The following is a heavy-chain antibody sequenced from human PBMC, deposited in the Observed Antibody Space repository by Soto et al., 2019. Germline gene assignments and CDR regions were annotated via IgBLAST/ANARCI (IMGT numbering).Heavy chain of an antibody. CDR2: IIPIFGTA. J-gene: IGHJ5*02. Sequence: QVQLVQSGAEVKKPGSSVKVSCKASGGTFSSYAISWVRQAPGQGLEWMGGIIPIFGTANYAQKFQGRVTITADESTSTAYMELSSLRSEDTAVYYCARDTGRSRVGAATLSNWFDPWGQGTLVTVSS. CDR3: ARDTGRSRVGAATLSNWFDP. V-gene: IGHV1-69*01. D-gene: IGHD2-15*01. CDR1: GGTFSSYA.